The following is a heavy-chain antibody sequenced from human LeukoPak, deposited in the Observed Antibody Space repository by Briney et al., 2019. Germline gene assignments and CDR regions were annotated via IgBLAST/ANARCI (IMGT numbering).Heavy chain of an antibody. CDR2: INSDGSST. D-gene: IGHD1-14*01. V-gene: IGHV3-74*01. CDR3: ALTTQYYYGMDV. Sequence: GGSLRLSCAASGFTVSSNYMSWVRQAPGKGLEWVSRINSDGSSTSYADSVKGRFTISRDNAKNTLYLQMNSLRAEDTAVYYCALTTQYYYGMDVWGQGTTVTVSS. CDR1: GFTVSSNY. J-gene: IGHJ6*02.